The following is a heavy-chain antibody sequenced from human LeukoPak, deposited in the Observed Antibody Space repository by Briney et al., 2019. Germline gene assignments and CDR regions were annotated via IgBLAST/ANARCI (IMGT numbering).Heavy chain of an antibody. CDR2: IYYSGSA. D-gene: IGHD2-21*02. CDR3: ANGVGGGDPNDAFEI. Sequence: SETLSLTCTVSGGSISSYYWSWIRQPPGKGLEWIGYIYYSGSANYNPSLKSRVTISVDTSKNQFSLKLSSVTAADTAVYYCANGVGGGDPNDAFEIWGQGTRVTVSS. V-gene: IGHV4-59*01. J-gene: IGHJ3*02. CDR1: GGSISSYY.